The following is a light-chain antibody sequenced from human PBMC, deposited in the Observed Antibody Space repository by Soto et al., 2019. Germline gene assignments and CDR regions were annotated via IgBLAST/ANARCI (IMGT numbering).Light chain of an antibody. CDR2: WAS. Sequence: DIVMTQSPDSLAVSLGERATINCKSSQSVLYSSNNKNYFAWYQQKPRQPPKLLIYWASTRESGVPDRFSGSGSVTDITLTISSLQAEDVAVYYCQQYYDAPQTFGQGTKVDI. J-gene: IGKJ1*01. CDR3: QQYYDAPQT. CDR1: QSVLYSSNNKNY. V-gene: IGKV4-1*01.